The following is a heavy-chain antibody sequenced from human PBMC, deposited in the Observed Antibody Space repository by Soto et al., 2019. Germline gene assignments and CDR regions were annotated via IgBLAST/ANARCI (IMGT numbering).Heavy chain of an antibody. J-gene: IGHJ5*02. CDR2: IYWDDDK. Sequence: QITLKESGPTLVKPTQTLTLTCTFSGFSLTTRGVGVGWIRQPPGKALECLALIYWDDDKRYSPSLQSRRSTTKDTSKTQVVLTMTNVDPVDTATYYCAHIPNYYQYAWFDPWGQGTLVSVSS. D-gene: IGHD3-16*01. V-gene: IGHV2-5*02. CDR3: AHIPNYYQYAWFDP. CDR1: GFSLTTRGVG.